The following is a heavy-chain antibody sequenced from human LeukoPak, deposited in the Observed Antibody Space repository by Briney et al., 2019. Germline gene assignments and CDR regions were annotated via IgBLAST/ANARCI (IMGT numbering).Heavy chain of an antibody. J-gene: IGHJ5*02. CDR3: ARGDYGNQRSNNWFDP. V-gene: IGHV4-34*01. Sequence: SETLSLTCAVYGESFRAYYWTWLRQPPGKGLEWIGEISHSGSTNYNPSLNSPITISVDTSKSQFSLRLSYVTAASTAVYYCARGDYGNQRSNNWFDPWGQGTLVTVSS. CDR2: ISHSGST. D-gene: IGHD4-11*01. CDR1: GESFRAYY.